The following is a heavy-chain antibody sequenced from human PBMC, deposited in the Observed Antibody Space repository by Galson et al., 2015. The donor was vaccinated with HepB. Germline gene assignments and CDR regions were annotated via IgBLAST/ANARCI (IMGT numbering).Heavy chain of an antibody. D-gene: IGHD3-10*01. V-gene: IGHV3-33*06. CDR1: GFMFSTYG. Sequence: SLRLSCASSGFMFSTYGTHWVRQAPGKGLEWVAVIFYDGSNRYYADSVKGRFTISRDNSKNTLYLQMNSVRAEDTAVYYCAKSESFGEDVDVAFDPWGQGTLVIVSS. J-gene: IGHJ5*02. CDR2: IFYDGSNR. CDR3: AKSESFGEDVDVAFDP.